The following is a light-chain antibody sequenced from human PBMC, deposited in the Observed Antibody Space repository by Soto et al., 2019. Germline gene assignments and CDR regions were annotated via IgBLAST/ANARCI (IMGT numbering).Light chain of an antibody. Sequence: EIVLTQSPDTLSLSPGERVTLSCRASQSVTNSYLAWYQQKPGQGPRLLIHGASSRATGTPDRFSGSGFGTDFTLSVSRLEPEDFAVYCCQQDGARPGTFGEGTKVDIK. V-gene: IGKV3-20*01. CDR2: GAS. CDR3: QQDGARPGT. CDR1: QSVTNSY. J-gene: IGKJ1*01.